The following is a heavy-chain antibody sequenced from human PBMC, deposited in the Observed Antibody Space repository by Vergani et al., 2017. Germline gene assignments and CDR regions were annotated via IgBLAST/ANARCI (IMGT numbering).Heavy chain of an antibody. CDR1: GFTFSSYA. Sequence: EVQLLESGGGLVQPGGSLRLSCAASGFTFSSYAMSWVRQAPGKGLEWVLAISGSGGSTYYADSVKGRFTISRDNSKNTLYLQMNSLRAEDTAVYYCAKDLSLSMFYVVTPFDYWGQGTLVTVSS. J-gene: IGHJ4*02. CDR3: AKDLSLSMFYVVTPFDY. CDR2: ISGSGGST. D-gene: IGHD2/OR15-2a*01. V-gene: IGHV3-23*01.